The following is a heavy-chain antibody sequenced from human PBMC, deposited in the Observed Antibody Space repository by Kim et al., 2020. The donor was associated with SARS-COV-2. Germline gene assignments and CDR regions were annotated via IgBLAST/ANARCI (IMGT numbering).Heavy chain of an antibody. CDR2: ISYDGSNN. V-gene: IGHV3-30-3*01. CDR3: ARDPWSRLRGLIYSYYGMDA. CDR1: GFTLSTYA. D-gene: IGHD3-10*01. Sequence: GGSLRLSCAASGFTLSTYAMHWVRQTPGKGLEWVAVISYDGSNNYYADSVKGRFTISRDNSKNTLYLQMNSLRPEDTAVYHCARDPWSRLRGLIYSYYGMDASGHGTTVTVSS. J-gene: IGHJ6*02.